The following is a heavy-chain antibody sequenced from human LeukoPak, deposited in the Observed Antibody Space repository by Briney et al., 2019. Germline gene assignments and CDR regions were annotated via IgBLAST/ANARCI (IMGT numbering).Heavy chain of an antibody. CDR2: IKQDGSEK. Sequence: GGSLRLSCAASGFTFSSYCMSWVRQAPGKGLEWVANIKQDGSEKYYVDSVKGRFTISRDNDKNSLYLQMNSLRAEDTAVYYCARVFGVITPRFQHWGQGTLVTVSS. V-gene: IGHV3-7*01. CDR1: GFTFSSYC. J-gene: IGHJ1*01. D-gene: IGHD3-22*01. CDR3: ARVFGVITPRFQH.